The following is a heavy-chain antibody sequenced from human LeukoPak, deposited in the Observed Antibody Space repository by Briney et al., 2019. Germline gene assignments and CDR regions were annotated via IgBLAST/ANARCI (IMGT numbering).Heavy chain of an antibody. V-gene: IGHV4-59*12. D-gene: IGHD3-22*01. CDR1: GGSISSYY. Sequence: SETLSLTCTVSGGSISSYYWSWIRQPPGKGLEWIGNIYYSGSTNYNPSLKSRVTISVDKSKNQFYLKLNSVTAADTAVYYCARETHYYDSSGYLGYWGQGTLVTVSS. J-gene: IGHJ4*02. CDR3: ARETHYYDSSGYLGY. CDR2: IYYSGST.